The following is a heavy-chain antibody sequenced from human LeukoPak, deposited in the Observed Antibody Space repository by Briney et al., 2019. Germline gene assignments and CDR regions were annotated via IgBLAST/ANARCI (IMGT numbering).Heavy chain of an antibody. Sequence: PGGSLRLSCAASGFNFSEYAMHWARQAPGKGLEWVALISYDGSDQYYADSVRGRFTISKDKSRSTLFLQMNSLRTEDTAVYFCAKERRGFYMDVWGSGTTVNVSS. V-gene: IGHV3-30*02. CDR2: ISYDGSDQ. CDR3: AKERRGFYMDV. J-gene: IGHJ6*03. CDR1: GFNFSEYA.